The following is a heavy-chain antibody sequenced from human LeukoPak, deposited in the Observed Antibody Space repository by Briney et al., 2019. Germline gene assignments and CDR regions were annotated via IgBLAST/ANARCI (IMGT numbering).Heavy chain of an antibody. Sequence: GGSLRLSCAASGVTFSSYAISWVRQAPGKGLEWVSAISGSGGSTYYADSVKGRFTISRDNSKNTLYLQMNRLRAEDTAVYYCAKGGYSSGWYVSYFDYWGQGTLVTVSS. J-gene: IGHJ4*02. D-gene: IGHD6-19*01. CDR2: ISGSGGST. V-gene: IGHV3-23*01. CDR3: AKGGYSSGWYVSYFDY. CDR1: GVTFSSYA.